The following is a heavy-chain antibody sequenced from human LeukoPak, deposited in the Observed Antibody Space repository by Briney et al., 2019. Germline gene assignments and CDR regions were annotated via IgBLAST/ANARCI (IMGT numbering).Heavy chain of an antibody. CDR1: GGSISSYY. V-gene: IGHV4-59*08. J-gene: IGHJ4*02. Sequence: SETLSLTCTVSGGSISSYYWSWIRQPPGKGLEWIGYIYYSGSTNYNPSLKSRVTISVDTSKNQFSLKLSSVTAADTAVYYCARRALGYCSGGSCYHLDYWGQGTLVTVSS. D-gene: IGHD2-15*01. CDR3: ARRALGYCSGGSCYHLDY. CDR2: IYYSGST.